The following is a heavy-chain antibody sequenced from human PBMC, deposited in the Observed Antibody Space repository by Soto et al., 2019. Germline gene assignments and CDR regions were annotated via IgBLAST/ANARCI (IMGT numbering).Heavy chain of an antibody. Sequence: LRLSCAASGFTFSNYAMSWVRQAPGEGLEWVSTISGSGRNTYYADSVKGRFTISRDSSKNTLYLEMNSLRAEDTAVYYCAKEFLTTFSFDYWGQGTLVTVSS. V-gene: IGHV3-23*01. J-gene: IGHJ4*02. D-gene: IGHD1-1*01. CDR1: GFTFSNYA. CDR3: AKEFLTTFSFDY. CDR2: ISGSGRNT.